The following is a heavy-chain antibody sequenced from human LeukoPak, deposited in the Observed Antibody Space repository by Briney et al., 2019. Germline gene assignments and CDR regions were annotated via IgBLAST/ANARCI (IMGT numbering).Heavy chain of an antibody. CDR1: GYTFTRYG. J-gene: IGHJ3*02. D-gene: IGHD2-2*01. CDR2: ISAYNGNT. Sequence: ASVKVSCKASGYTFTRYGITWVRQAPGQGLEWMGWISAYNGNTNYAQKLQGRVTMTTDISTSTGYMELRSLRSDDTAVYYCARQSVVPAARRLDDAFDIWGQGTMLTVSS. CDR3: ARQSVVPAARRLDDAFDI. V-gene: IGHV1-18*01.